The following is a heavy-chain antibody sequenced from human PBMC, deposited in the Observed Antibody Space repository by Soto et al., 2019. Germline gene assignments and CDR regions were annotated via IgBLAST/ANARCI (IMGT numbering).Heavy chain of an antibody. J-gene: IGHJ6*02. CDR2: ISPYSGNT. D-gene: IGHD5-12*01. V-gene: IGHV1-18*01. Sequence: QVQLVQSGDEVRKPGSSVKVSCKASGYIFVNYGIAWVRQAPGQGLEWMGWISPYSGNTHYASKVQGRLTLPTDTXXSTAYLDQGRLTSDDTAVYYCATVDNIVTPTPQDAWGQGTTVTVSS. CDR1: GYIFVNYG. CDR3: ATVDNIVTPTPQDA.